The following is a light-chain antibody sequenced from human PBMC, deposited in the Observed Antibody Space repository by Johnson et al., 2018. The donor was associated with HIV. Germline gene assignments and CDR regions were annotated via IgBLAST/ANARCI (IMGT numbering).Light chain of an antibody. CDR1: SSNIGKNY. V-gene: IGLV1-51*02. CDR3: GTWNSSLGAWV. Sequence: QSVLKQPPSVSAAPGQMVSISCSGSSSNIGKNYVSWYQQFPGTAPKLLIHENKKRPSGIPDRFSGSKSGTSATLDITGLQTGDEADYYCGTWNSSLGAWVFGTGTNVTVL. CDR2: ENK. J-gene: IGLJ1*01.